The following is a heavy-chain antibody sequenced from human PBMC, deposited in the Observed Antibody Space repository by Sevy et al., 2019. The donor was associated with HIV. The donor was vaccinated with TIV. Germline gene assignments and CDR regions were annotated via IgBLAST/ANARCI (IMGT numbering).Heavy chain of an antibody. V-gene: IGHV1-8*02. CDR2: MNTNTGNT. Sequence: ASVNVSCKASGFNFASYDIYWVRQATGQGLEWMGWMNTNTGNTGFAQKFQGRVTMTRNTSITTAYMELSNLRSEVTAVYYCARVSGWHLRYGMDVWGQGTTVTVSS. J-gene: IGHJ6*02. CDR3: ARVSGWHLRYGMDV. D-gene: IGHD6-19*01. CDR1: GFNFASYD.